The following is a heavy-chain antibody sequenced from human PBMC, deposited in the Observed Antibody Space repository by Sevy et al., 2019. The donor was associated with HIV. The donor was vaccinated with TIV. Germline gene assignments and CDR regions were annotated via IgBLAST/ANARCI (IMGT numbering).Heavy chain of an antibody. CDR2: IKQDGREK. CDR1: GFTFSNYW. V-gene: IGHV3-7*01. CDR3: ARGSGYSRLYYFDY. D-gene: IGHD3-22*01. J-gene: IGHJ4*02. Sequence: GGSLRLSCAASGFTFSNYWMSWVRQAPGEGLEWVASIKQDGREKHYVDSVKGRFTVSRDKANNSLYLQVNSLRAEDTAVYYCARGSGYSRLYYFDYWGQGTLVTVSS.